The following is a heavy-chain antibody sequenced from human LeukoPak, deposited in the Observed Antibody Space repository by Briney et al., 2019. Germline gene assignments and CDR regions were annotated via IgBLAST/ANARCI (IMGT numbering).Heavy chain of an antibody. CDR2: ISYDGSNT. CDR1: GFTFSTYT. CDR3: ARRATTERGHSYGLDY. D-gene: IGHD5-18*01. J-gene: IGHJ4*02. Sequence: GGSLRLSCAASGFTFSTYTMHWVRQAPGKGLEWVALISYDGSNTYYADSVKGRFTISRDNSKNTMYLQVNSLRAEDTAVYYCARRATTERGHSYGLDYWGQGTLVTVSS. V-gene: IGHV3-30*04.